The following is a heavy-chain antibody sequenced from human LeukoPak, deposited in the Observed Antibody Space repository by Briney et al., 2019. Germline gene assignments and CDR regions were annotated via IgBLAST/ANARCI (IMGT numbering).Heavy chain of an antibody. J-gene: IGHJ5*02. CDR1: GFSFSRYA. D-gene: IGHD5-24*01. CDR2: ISTGGDNT. Sequence: NPGGSLRLSCAASGFSFSRYAMNWVRQAPEKGLEWVSYISTGGDNTFYADSLKGRFTVSRDNAKNSLYLQMNSLRVEDTAVYYCARGPLGGYNSAWFDPWGQGTLVTVSS. CDR3: ARGPLGGYNSAWFDP. V-gene: IGHV3-21*01.